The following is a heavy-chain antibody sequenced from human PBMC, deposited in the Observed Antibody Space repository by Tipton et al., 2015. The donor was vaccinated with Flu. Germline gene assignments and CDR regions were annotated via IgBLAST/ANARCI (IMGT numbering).Heavy chain of an antibody. CDR1: GGSFSGYY. CDR2: INHSGST. Sequence: TLSLTCAVYGGSFSGYYWSWIRQPPGKGLEWIGEINHSGSTNYNPSLKSRVTISVDTSKNQFSLRLSSVTAADTAVYYCARERLGTTVTPGPGTFDYWGQGTLVTVSS. J-gene: IGHJ4*02. D-gene: IGHD4-17*01. CDR3: ARERLGTTVTPGPGTFDY. V-gene: IGHV4-34*01.